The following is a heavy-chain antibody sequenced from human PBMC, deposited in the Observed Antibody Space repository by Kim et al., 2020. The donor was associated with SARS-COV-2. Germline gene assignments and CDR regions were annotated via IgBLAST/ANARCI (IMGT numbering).Heavy chain of an antibody. Sequence: GGSLRLSCAASGFTFDDYAMHWVRQAPGKGLEWVSGISWNSGSIGYADSVKGRFTISRDNAKNSLYLQMNSLRAEDTALYYCAKGESGYYYQIDYWGQGTLVTVSS. CDR3: AKGESGYYYQIDY. CDR2: ISWNSGSI. J-gene: IGHJ4*02. V-gene: IGHV3-9*01. D-gene: IGHD3-22*01. CDR1: GFTFDDYA.